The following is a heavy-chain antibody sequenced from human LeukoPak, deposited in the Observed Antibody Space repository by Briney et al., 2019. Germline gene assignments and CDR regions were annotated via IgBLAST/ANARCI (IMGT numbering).Heavy chain of an antibody. V-gene: IGHV3-9*01. D-gene: IGHD6-13*01. CDR3: AKAVAGIASPIDC. J-gene: IGHJ4*02. CDR1: GFTFDVYA. CDR2: ISWNSDTI. Sequence: GGSLRLSCAASGFTFDVYAMLWVRQAPGKGLEWVSGISWNSDTIAYADSVKGRFTISRDNSKNSLSLQMNSLRAEDTALYYCAKAVAGIASPIDCWGQGTLVTVSS.